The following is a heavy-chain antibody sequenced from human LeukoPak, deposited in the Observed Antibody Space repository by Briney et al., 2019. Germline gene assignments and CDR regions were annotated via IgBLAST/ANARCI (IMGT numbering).Heavy chain of an antibody. CDR1: GFTFSSYA. CDR3: ARDSVAVAGNFDY. V-gene: IGHV3-66*01. D-gene: IGHD6-19*01. J-gene: IGHJ4*02. Sequence: GGSLRLSCAASGFTFSSYAMSWVRQAPGKGLEWVSVIYSGGSTYYADSVKGRFTISRDNSKNTLYLQMNSLRAEDTAVYYCARDSVAVAGNFDYWGQGTLVTVSS. CDR2: IYSGGST.